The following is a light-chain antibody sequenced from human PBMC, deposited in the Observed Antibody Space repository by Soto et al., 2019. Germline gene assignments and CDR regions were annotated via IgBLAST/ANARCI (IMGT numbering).Light chain of an antibody. V-gene: IGKV3-20*01. J-gene: IGKJ2*01. CDR2: GAS. CDR3: QQYGSSVYT. Sequence: EIVLTQSPGTLSLSPGERATLSCRASQSVSSSYLAWYQKKPGQAPRLIIYGASSRATGIPDRFSGSGSGTDFPLTISRLEPEDFAVYYCQQYGSSVYTFGQGTKLEIK. CDR1: QSVSSSY.